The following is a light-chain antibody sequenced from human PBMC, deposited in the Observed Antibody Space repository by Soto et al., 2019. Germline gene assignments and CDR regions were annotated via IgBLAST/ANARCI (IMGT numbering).Light chain of an antibody. Sequence: EIVLTHSPATLSLSPGERATLSCRASQSVSSYLAWYQQKPGQGPRILIYDASNRATGIPARFSGSGSGTDFTLTISSLEPEDFAVYYWQQRSNWPPYTFGQGNKLEIK. CDR2: DAS. V-gene: IGKV3-11*01. CDR3: QQRSNWPPYT. J-gene: IGKJ2*01. CDR1: QSVSSY.